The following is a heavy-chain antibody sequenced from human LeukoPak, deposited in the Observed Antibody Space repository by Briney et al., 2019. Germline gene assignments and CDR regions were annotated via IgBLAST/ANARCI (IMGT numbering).Heavy chain of an antibody. Sequence: GGSLRLSCAASGFTFSSYGMHWVRQAPGKGLEWVAVISYDGSNKYYADSVKGRFTISRDNSKNTLYLQMNSLRAEDTAVYFCARDQYYYDSSGYYYDYYYYGMDVWGQGTTVTVSS. CDR2: ISYDGSNK. CDR1: GFTFSSYG. D-gene: IGHD3-22*01. V-gene: IGHV3-30*03. CDR3: ARDQYYYDSSGYYYDYYYYGMDV. J-gene: IGHJ6*02.